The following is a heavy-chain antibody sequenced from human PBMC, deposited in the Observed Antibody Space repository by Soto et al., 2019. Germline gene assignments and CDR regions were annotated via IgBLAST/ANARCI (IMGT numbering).Heavy chain of an antibody. CDR1: GYTFTSYY. CDR3: ARDRLRIAAAGTGWFDP. CDR2: INPSGGST. J-gene: IGHJ5*02. D-gene: IGHD6-13*01. Sequence: QVQLVQSGAEVKKSGASVKVSCKASGYTFTSYYMHWVRQAPGQGLEWMGIINPSGGSTSYAQKFQGRVTMTRDTSTSTVYMELSSLRSEDTAVYYGARDRLRIAAAGTGWFDPWGQGTLVTVSS. V-gene: IGHV1-46*01.